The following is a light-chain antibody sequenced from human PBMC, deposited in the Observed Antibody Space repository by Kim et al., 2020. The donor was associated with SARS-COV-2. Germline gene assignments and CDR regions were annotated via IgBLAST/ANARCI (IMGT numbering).Light chain of an antibody. CDR1: SLRSYY. CDR2: GKN. J-gene: IGLJ3*02. V-gene: IGLV3-19*01. CDR3: NSRDSSGNRLGDWV. Sequence: SSELTQDPAVSVALGQTVRITCQGDSLRSYYASWYQQKPGQAPVLVIYGKNNRPSGIPDRISGSSSGNTASLTITGAQAEDEADYYCNSRDSSGNRLGDWVFGGGTQLTVL.